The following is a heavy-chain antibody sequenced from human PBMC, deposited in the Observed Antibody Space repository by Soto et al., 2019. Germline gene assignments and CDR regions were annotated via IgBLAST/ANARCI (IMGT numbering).Heavy chain of an antibody. CDR1: GYTFTSYG. D-gene: IGHD6-6*01. CDR2: ISAYNGNT. Sequence: AASVKVSCKASGYTFTSYGISWVRQAPGQGLEWMGWISAYNGNTNYAQKLQGRVTMTTDTSTSTAYMELRSLRSDDTAVYYCARDHDKYSSLWLNFDYWGQGTLVTAPQ. V-gene: IGHV1-18*01. CDR3: ARDHDKYSSLWLNFDY. J-gene: IGHJ4*02.